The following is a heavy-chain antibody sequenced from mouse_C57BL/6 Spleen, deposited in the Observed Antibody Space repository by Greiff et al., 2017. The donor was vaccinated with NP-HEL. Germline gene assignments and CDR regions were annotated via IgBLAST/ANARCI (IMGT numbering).Heavy chain of an antibody. CDR1: GYTFTDYN. D-gene: IGHD2-1*01. Sequence: EVQLQQSGPELVKPGASVKMSCKASGYTFTDYNMHWVKQSHGKSLEWIGYINPNNGGTSYNQKFKGKATLTVNKSSSTAYMELRILTSEDSAVYYCAIWTYGNYDYYAMDYWGQGTSVTVSS. V-gene: IGHV1-22*01. J-gene: IGHJ4*01. CDR2: INPNNGGT. CDR3: AIWTYGNYDYYAMDY.